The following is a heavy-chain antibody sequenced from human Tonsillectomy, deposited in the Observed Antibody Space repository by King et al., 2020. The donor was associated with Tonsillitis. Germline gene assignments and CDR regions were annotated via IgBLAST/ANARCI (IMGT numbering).Heavy chain of an antibody. D-gene: IGHD3-22*01. J-gene: IGHJ2*01. V-gene: IGHV3-74*01. CDR1: GFTFSSYW. CDR3: ARDFERWGIVVGYLDL. Sequence: VQLVESGGGLVQPGGSLRLSCAASGFTFSSYWMHWVRQAPGKGLVWVSRINSDRSSTSYADSVKGRFTISRDNAKNTLYLQMNSLRAEDTAVYYCARDFERWGIVVGYLDLWGRGTLVTVSS. CDR2: INSDRSST.